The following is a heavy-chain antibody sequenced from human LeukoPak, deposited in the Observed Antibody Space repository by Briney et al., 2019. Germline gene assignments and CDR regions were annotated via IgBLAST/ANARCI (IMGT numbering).Heavy chain of an antibody. V-gene: IGHV4-39*07. CDR3: ARGLVLRYFDRRPDYYDY. CDR1: GGSISSSSYY. D-gene: IGHD3-9*01. J-gene: IGHJ4*02. CDR2: IYYSGST. Sequence: SETLSLTCTVSGGSISSSSYYWGWIRQPPGKGLEWIGSIYYSGSTYYNPSLKSRVTISVDTSKNQFSLKLSSVTAADTAVYYCARGLVLRYFDRRPDYYDYWGQGTLVTVSS.